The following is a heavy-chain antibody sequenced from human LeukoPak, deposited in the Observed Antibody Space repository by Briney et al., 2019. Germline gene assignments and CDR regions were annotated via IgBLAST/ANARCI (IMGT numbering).Heavy chain of an antibody. Sequence: SQTLSLTCTVSGGSIGSGGYYWSWIRQPPGKGLEWIGYIYHSGSTYYNPSLKSRVIISVDRSKNQFSLKLSSVTAADTAVYYCASSPPIVVVPAAHYYYYYYMDVWGKGTTVTVSS. CDR2: IYHSGST. V-gene: IGHV4-30-2*01. D-gene: IGHD2-2*01. CDR3: ASSPPIVVVPAAHYYYYYYMDV. J-gene: IGHJ6*03. CDR1: GGSIGSGGYY.